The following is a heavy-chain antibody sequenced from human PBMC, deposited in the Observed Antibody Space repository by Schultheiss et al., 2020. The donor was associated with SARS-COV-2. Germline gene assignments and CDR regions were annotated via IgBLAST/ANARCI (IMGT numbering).Heavy chain of an antibody. D-gene: IGHD2-15*01. CDR1: GFSFSDYY. CDR3: AKDTSGGSDLEY. CDR2: ISGSGGST. V-gene: IGHV3-23*01. J-gene: IGHJ4*02. Sequence: GGSLRLSCAASGFSFSDYYMSWIRQPPGKGLEWVSAISGSGGSTYYADSVKGRFTISRDNSNNTLSLQMNSLRAEDTAIYYCAKDTSGGSDLEYWGQGTLVTVSS.